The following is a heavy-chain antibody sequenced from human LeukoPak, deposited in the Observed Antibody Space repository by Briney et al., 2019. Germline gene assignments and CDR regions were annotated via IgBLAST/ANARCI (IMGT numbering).Heavy chain of an antibody. D-gene: IGHD3-10*01. Sequence: GSLRLSCAASGFTFSSYAMSWVRQAPGKGLEWVSVISGSGGSTYYADSVKGRFTISRDNSKNTLYLQMNSLRAEDTAVYYCASRGDVLLWFGELYWGQGTLVTVSS. CDR2: ISGSGGST. CDR1: GFTFSSYA. V-gene: IGHV3-23*01. J-gene: IGHJ4*02. CDR3: ASRGDVLLWFGELY.